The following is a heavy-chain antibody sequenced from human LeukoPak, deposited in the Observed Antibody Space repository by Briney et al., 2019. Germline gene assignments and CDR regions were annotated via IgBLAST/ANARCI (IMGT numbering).Heavy chain of an antibody. CDR2: INPSGGST. D-gene: IGHD3-10*01. J-gene: IGHJ4*02. CDR1: GYTFTGYY. Sequence: WASVKVSCKASGYTFTGYYMHWVRQAPGQGLEWMGIINPSGGSTSYAQKFQGRVTMTRDTSTSTVYMELSSLRSEDTAVYYCASSPSYYYGSGDLHPFDYWGQGTLVTVSS. CDR3: ASSPSYYYGSGDLHPFDY. V-gene: IGHV1-46*03.